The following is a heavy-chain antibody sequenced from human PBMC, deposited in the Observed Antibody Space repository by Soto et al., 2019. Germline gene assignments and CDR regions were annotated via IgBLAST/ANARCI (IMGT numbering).Heavy chain of an antibody. CDR2: IYYSGST. Sequence: SETLSLTCTVSGGSVSSGSYYWSWIRQPPGKGLEWIGYIYYSGSTNYNPSLKSRVTISVDTSKNQFSLKLSSVTAADTAVYYCARVDYCSSTSCYSSLDYYYYGIDVWGQGTTVTVS. CDR3: ARVDYCSSTSCYSSLDYYYYGIDV. V-gene: IGHV4-61*01. CDR1: GGSVSSGSYY. J-gene: IGHJ6*02. D-gene: IGHD2-2*01.